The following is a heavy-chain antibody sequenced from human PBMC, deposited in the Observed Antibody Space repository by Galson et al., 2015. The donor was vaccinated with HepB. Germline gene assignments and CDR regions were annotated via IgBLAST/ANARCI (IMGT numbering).Heavy chain of an antibody. CDR3: AKRTGSQNGALDM. CDR1: GFTFSSFA. V-gene: IGHV3-23*01. D-gene: IGHD3-9*01. Sequence: SLRLSCAASGFTFSSFAMNWVRQAPGKGLEWVSAIIGSGGTTYYADSVKGRFTISRDNSKNTLCLQMNSLRAEDTAVYYCAKRTGSQNGALDMWGQGTMVTVSS. J-gene: IGHJ3*02. CDR2: IIGSGGTT.